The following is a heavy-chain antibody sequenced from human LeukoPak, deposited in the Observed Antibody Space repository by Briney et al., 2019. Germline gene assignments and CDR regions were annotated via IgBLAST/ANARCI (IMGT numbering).Heavy chain of an antibody. CDR2: ISSSSSYI. J-gene: IGHJ3*02. CDR3: ARIGLNYDFWSGYSNDAFDI. Sequence: GGSLRLSCAASGFTFSSYSMTWVRQAPGKGLEWASSISSSSSYIYYADSVKGRFTISRDNAKNSLYLQMNSLRAEDTAVYYCARIGLNYDFWSGYSNDAFDIWGQGTMVTVSS. CDR1: GFTFSSYS. D-gene: IGHD3-3*01. V-gene: IGHV3-21*01.